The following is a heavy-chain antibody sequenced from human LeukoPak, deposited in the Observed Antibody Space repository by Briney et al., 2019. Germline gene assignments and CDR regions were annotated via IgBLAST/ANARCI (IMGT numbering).Heavy chain of an antibody. J-gene: IGHJ4*02. D-gene: IGHD6-19*01. CDR1: GGSISRYC. Sequence: SETLSLTGTVSGGSISRYCWTWIRQPPGKGLEWIGYIYSSGSTNYNPSLKSRVTISVDTSKNQFSLKLSSVTAADTAVYSCARANGWRLDYWGQGTLVTASS. CDR2: IYSSGST. V-gene: IGHV4-59*01. CDR3: ARANGWRLDY.